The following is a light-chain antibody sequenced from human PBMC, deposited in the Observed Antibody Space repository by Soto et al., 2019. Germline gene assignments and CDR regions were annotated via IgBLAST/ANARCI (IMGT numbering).Light chain of an antibody. Sequence: QSALTQPASVSGSPGQSITISCTGTSSDVGSYMYVSWYQQHPGKAPKLMIYDVSNRPSGVSNRFSGSKSGNTASLTISGLQAEDEADYYCSSYTSSSTVVFGGGTKLTVL. CDR1: SSDVGSYMY. V-gene: IGLV2-14*01. CDR2: DVS. CDR3: SSYTSSSTVV. J-gene: IGLJ2*01.